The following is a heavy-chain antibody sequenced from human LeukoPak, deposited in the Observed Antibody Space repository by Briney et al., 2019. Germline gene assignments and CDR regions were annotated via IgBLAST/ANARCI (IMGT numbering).Heavy chain of an antibody. Sequence: PSETLSLTCTVSGGSISSGGYYWSWIRQAPGKGLEWVANINHDGRETYYADSVKGRFIISRDNAKDSLYLQMNSLRAEDAAVYYCAKGYIIVGRQWYLDLWGRGTLVGVSS. J-gene: IGHJ2*01. CDR2: INHDGRET. V-gene: IGHV3-7*01. D-gene: IGHD2-2*01. CDR3: AKGYIIVGRQWYLDL. CDR1: GGSISSGGYY.